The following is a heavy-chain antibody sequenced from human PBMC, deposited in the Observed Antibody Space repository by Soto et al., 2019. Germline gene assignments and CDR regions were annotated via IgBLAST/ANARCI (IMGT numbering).Heavy chain of an antibody. Sequence: WASVKVSCKASGGTFSSYAISWVRQAPGQGLEWMGGIIPIFGTANYAQKFQGRVTITADESTSTAYMELSSLRSEDTAVYYCARDRIAARPSWFDPWGQGTLVTVSS. J-gene: IGHJ5*02. CDR2: IIPIFGTA. CDR1: GGTFSSYA. D-gene: IGHD6-6*01. V-gene: IGHV1-69*13. CDR3: ARDRIAARPSWFDP.